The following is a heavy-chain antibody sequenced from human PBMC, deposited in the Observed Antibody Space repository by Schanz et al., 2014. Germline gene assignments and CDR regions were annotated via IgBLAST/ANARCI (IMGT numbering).Heavy chain of an antibody. V-gene: IGHV3-23*04. Sequence: VQLVESGGGVVQPGGSLRLSCAASGFTFTGYVMTWVRQAPGKGLEWVSGIGGSGDSTHYADSVKGRFIISRDNSKNTLYLQINNLRAEDTAVYYCARLDSSSWYPRYWGQGTLVTVSS. D-gene: IGHD6-13*01. CDR2: IGGSGDST. CDR1: GFTFTGYV. J-gene: IGHJ4*02. CDR3: ARLDSSSWYPRY.